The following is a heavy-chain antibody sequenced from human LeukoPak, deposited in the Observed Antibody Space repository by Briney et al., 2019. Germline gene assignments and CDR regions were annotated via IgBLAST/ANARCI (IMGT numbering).Heavy chain of an antibody. Sequence: SVKVSCKASGYTLGSYDINWVRQATGQGLEWMGRIFPILGIANYAQRFQGRVTITADKSTSTAYMELSSLRSEDTAVYYCARYLGDHSGYDYWGQGSLVTVSS. V-gene: IGHV1-69*04. CDR1: GYTLGSYD. D-gene: IGHD5-12*01. J-gene: IGHJ4*02. CDR2: IFPILGIA. CDR3: ARYLGDHSGYDY.